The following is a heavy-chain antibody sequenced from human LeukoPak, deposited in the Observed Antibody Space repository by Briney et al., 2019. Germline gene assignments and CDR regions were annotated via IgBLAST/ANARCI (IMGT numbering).Heavy chain of an antibody. D-gene: IGHD3-16*01. CDR1: GFTFCSYW. Sequence: GSLRLSCGAFGFTFCSYWMNWVRQASGKGLKWVANINQDGNDIYYMDSVKGRFTISRNNAKNSLYLQINNLRAEDTAVYYCVRGGVDYWGQGTLVTVSS. J-gene: IGHJ4*02. CDR2: INQDGNDI. V-gene: IGHV3-7*02. CDR3: VRGGVDY.